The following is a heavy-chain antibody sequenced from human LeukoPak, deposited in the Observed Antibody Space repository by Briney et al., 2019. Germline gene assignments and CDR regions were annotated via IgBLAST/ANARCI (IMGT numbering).Heavy chain of an antibody. V-gene: IGHV4-39*01. J-gene: IGHJ4*02. Sequence: SETLSLTCTVSGGSISSSSYYWGWIRQPPGKGLEWIGSIYYSGGTYYNPSLKSRVTISVDTSKNQFSLKLSSVTAADTAVYYCARYVVVPAAIGYWGQGTLVTVSS. CDR3: ARYVVVPAAIGY. D-gene: IGHD2-2*02. CDR2: IYYSGGT. CDR1: GGSISSSSYY.